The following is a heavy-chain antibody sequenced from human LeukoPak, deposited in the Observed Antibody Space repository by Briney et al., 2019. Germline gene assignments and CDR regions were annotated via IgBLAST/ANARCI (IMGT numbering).Heavy chain of an antibody. CDR2: IYYSGNT. Sequence: KPSETLSLTCTVSGGSISSSRYHWGGVRQPPGKGLEWIGNIYYSGNTYYNPSLKSRVTISVDTSKNQFSLKLSSVTAADTAVYYCARGDIAVAATDYWGQGTLVTVSS. V-gene: IGHV4-39*07. CDR3: ARGDIAVAATDY. CDR1: GGSISSSRYH. J-gene: IGHJ4*02. D-gene: IGHD6-19*01.